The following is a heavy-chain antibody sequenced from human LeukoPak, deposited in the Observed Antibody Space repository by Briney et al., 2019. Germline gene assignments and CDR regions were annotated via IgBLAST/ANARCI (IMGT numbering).Heavy chain of an antibody. V-gene: IGHV1-2*02. CDR1: GYTFTDYY. CDR2: INPNSGDT. D-gene: IGHD2-8*02. Sequence: GASVKVSCKSSGYTFTDYYMHWVRQAPGQGLEWMGWINPNSGDTNYAQKFQGRVTVTRDTSISTVYMDLSRLRFDDTAVYFCARVDWGCVKFGYWGQGTLVTVSS. J-gene: IGHJ4*02. CDR3: ARVDWGCVKFGY.